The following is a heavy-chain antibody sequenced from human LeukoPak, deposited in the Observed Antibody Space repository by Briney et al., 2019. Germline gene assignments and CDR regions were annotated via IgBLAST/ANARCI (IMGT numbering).Heavy chain of an antibody. D-gene: IGHD4-23*01. CDR2: IYYSGST. V-gene: IGHV4-39*01. J-gene: IGHJ4*02. CDR3: ARLLRHGGIDY. Sequence: SETLSLTCTVSGGSISSSSYYWGWIRQPPGKGLEWIGSIYYSGSTHYNPSLKSRVTISVDTSKNQFSLKLSSVTAADTAVYYCARLLRHGGIDYWGQGTLVTVSS. CDR1: GGSISSSSYY.